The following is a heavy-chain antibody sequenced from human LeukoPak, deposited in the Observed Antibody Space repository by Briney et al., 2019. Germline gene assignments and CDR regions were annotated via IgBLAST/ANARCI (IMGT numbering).Heavy chain of an antibody. CDR2: IIPIFGTA. Sequence: SVKVSCKASGGTFSSYAISWVRQAPGQGLEWMGGIIPIFGTANYAQKFQGRVTITADESTSTAYMELSRLRSEDTAVYYCARAPSYYDSSAPTYYYGMDVWGQGTTVTVSS. CDR3: ARAPSYYDSSAPTYYYGMDV. V-gene: IGHV1-69*13. D-gene: IGHD3-22*01. J-gene: IGHJ6*02. CDR1: GGTFSSYA.